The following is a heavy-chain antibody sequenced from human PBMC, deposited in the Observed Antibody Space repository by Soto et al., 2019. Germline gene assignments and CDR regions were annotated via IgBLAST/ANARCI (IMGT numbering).Heavy chain of an antibody. Sequence: QVQLQQWGAGLLKPSETLSLTCAVYGGSFSGYYWSWIRQPPGKGLEWIGEINHSGSTNYNPSLKRRVAISVDTSKNQFSRKLSSVTAADTAVYYCARARGYSYGTFDYWGQGTLVTVSS. CDR2: INHSGST. CDR1: GGSFSGYY. V-gene: IGHV4-34*01. J-gene: IGHJ4*02. CDR3: ARARGYSYGTFDY. D-gene: IGHD5-18*01.